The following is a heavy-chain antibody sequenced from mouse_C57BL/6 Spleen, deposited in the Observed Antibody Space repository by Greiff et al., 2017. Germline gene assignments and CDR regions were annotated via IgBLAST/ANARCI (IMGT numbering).Heavy chain of an antibody. D-gene: IGHD2-1*01. CDR1: GYTFTSYW. J-gene: IGHJ4*01. CDR3: ASPIYYGNLYYAMDY. CDR2: IHPNSGST. Sequence: VQLVESGAELVKPGASVKLSCKASGYTFTSYWMHWVKQRPGQGLEWIGMIHPNSGSTNYYEKFKSKATLTVDKSSSTAYMQLSSLTSEDSAVYYCASPIYYGNLYYAMDYWGQGTSVTVSS. V-gene: IGHV1-64*01.